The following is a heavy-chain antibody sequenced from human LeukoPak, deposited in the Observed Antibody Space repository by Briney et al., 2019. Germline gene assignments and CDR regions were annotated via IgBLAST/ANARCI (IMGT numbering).Heavy chain of an antibody. Sequence: PSETLSLTCTVSGGSISSSSYYWGWIRQPPGKGLEWIGSIYYSGSTYYNPSLKSRVTISVDTSKNQFSLKLSSVTAADTAVYYCARQDIVVVTAIYHWGQGTLVTVSS. CDR1: GGSISSSSYY. CDR3: ARQDIVVVTAIYH. V-gene: IGHV4-39*01. J-gene: IGHJ5*02. CDR2: IYYSGST. D-gene: IGHD2-21*02.